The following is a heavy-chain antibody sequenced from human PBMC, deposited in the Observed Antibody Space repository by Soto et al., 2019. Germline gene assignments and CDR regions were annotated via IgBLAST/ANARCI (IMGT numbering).Heavy chain of an antibody. CDR3: ARGGTVVTLGAFDI. CDR2: TYYSSKCYN. V-gene: IGHV6-1*01. CDR1: GDSGSSNSAG. D-gene: IGHD2-21*02. J-gene: IGHJ3*02. Sequence: SQSLSRIFAISGDSGSSNSAGWNWSRQAPSRGLEWLGRTYYSSKCYNDYAVSVKSRITINPDTSKNQFSLQLNSVTPEDTAVYYCARGGTVVTLGAFDIWGQGTMVTVSS.